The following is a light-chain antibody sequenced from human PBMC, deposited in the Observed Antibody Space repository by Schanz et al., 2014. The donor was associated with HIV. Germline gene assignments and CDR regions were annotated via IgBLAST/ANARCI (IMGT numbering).Light chain of an antibody. CDR2: DAS. CDR3: QQYGGSPT. Sequence: DIVLTQSPATLSLSPGERATLSCGASQYVSGSFVAWYQQKPGLAPRLLIYDASTRAAGIPDRFSGSGSGSTFTLISSRLEPADAAVYYCQQYGGSPTFGQGTKVEIK. CDR1: QYVSGSF. J-gene: IGKJ1*01. V-gene: IGKV3D-20*01.